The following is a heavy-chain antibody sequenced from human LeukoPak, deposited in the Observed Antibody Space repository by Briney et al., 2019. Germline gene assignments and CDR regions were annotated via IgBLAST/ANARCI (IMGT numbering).Heavy chain of an antibody. J-gene: IGHJ4*02. CDR1: GYTFTGYY. CDR3: ARDYGGNSGLHY. Sequence: ASVKVSCKASGYTFTGYYMLWVRQAPGQGLEWMGWINPNSGGTNYAQKFQGRVTMTRDTSISTAYMELSRLRSDDTAVYYCARDYGGNSGLHYWGQGTLVTVSS. CDR2: INPNSGGT. V-gene: IGHV1-2*02. D-gene: IGHD4-23*01.